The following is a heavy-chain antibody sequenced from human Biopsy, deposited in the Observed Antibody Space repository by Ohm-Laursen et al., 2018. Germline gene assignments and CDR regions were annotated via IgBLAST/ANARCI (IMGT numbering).Heavy chain of an antibody. CDR3: ARNTGWYGDLYYFDY. CDR1: GYSFTSYY. D-gene: IGHD6-19*01. Sequence: SVKVSCKASGYSFTSYYMHWVRQAPGQGLEWMGMINPSGSTTSYPQIFQGRVTMTRDTSKSTVYMELSSLRSADTAVYFCARNTGWYGDLYYFDYWGQGALVTVSS. J-gene: IGHJ4*02. CDR2: INPSGSTT. V-gene: IGHV1-46*01.